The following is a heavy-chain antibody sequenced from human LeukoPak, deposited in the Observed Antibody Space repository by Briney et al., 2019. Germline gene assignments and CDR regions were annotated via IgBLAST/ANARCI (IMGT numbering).Heavy chain of an antibody. J-gene: IGHJ4*02. Sequence: TGGSLRLSCAASGFTFSSYAMSWVRQAPGKGLEWVSAISGSGGSTYYADSVKGRFTFSRDNSKNTLYLQMNSLRAEDTAVYYCAKGRGHHSSGWYFDYWGQGTLVTVSS. CDR2: ISGSGGST. D-gene: IGHD6-19*01. V-gene: IGHV3-23*01. CDR3: AKGRGHHSSGWYFDY. CDR1: GFTFSSYA.